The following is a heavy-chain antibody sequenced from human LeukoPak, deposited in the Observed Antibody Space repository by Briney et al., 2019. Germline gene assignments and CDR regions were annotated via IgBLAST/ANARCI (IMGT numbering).Heavy chain of an antibody. V-gene: IGHV1-69*04. CDR3: AREGTTVTAPALGTKDYYYYYGMDV. Sequence: GASVKVSCKASGGTFSSYAISWVRQAPGQGLEWMGRIIPILGIANYAQKFQGRVTITADKSTSTAYMELSSLRSEDTAVYYCAREGTTVTAPALGTKDYYYYYGMDVWGQGTTVTVSS. J-gene: IGHJ6*02. CDR1: GGTFSSYA. CDR2: IIPILGIA. D-gene: IGHD4-17*01.